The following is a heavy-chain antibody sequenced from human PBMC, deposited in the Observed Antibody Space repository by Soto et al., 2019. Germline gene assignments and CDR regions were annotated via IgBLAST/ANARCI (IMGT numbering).Heavy chain of an antibody. J-gene: IGHJ4*02. V-gene: IGHV1-58*02. Sequence: GASVTVSCKASGYTFTSYGMSWVRQARGQRLEWIGWIVVGSGNTNYAQKFQERVTITRDMSTSTAYMELSSLRSEDTAVYYCAADSGRAPFDYWGQGTLVTVSS. CDR1: GYTFTSYG. D-gene: IGHD3-10*01. CDR3: AADSGRAPFDY. CDR2: IVVGSGNT.